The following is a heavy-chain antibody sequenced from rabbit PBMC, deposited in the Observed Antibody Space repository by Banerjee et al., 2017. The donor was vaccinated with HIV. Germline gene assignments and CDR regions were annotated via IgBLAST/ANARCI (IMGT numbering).Heavy chain of an antibody. Sequence: QEQLVESGGGLVKPEGSLTLTCTASGFSFSNKYVMCWVRQAPGKGLEWIACINTNSGNAVYASWAKGRFTISKTSSTTVTLQMTSLTAADTATYFCATITDNSGMALWGQGTLVTVS. CDR1: GFSFSNKYV. J-gene: IGHJ3*01. V-gene: IGHV1S45*01. D-gene: IGHD4-1*01. CDR2: INTNSGNA. CDR3: ATITDNSGMAL.